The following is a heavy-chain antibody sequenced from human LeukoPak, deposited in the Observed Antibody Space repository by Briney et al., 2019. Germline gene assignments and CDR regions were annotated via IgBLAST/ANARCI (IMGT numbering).Heavy chain of an antibody. CDR2: ISYDGSNK. J-gene: IGHJ4*02. V-gene: IGHV3-30*04. CDR3: ARDHEFDWLSLPDY. Sequence: PGRSLRLSCAASGFTFSSYAMHWVRRAPGKGLEWVAVISYDGSNKYYADSVKGRFTISRDNSKNTLYLQMNSLRAEDTAVYYCARDHEFDWLSLPDYWGQGTLVTVSS. CDR1: GFTFSSYA. D-gene: IGHD3-9*01.